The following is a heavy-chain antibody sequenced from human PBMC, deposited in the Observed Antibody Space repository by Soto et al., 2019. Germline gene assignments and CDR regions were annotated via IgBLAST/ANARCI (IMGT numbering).Heavy chain of an antibody. CDR1: GFSFSTYA. CDR3: ARDCFPARPRAISNWFDP. V-gene: IGHV3-23*01. CDR2: IRGSRDAT. J-gene: IGHJ5*02. Sequence: PGGSLRLSCAASGFSFSTYAMSWVRQAPGKGLEWVSGIRGSRDATYADSVKGRFTISRDNSKNTLYLQMNGLRAEDTAIYYCARDCFPARPRAISNWFDPWGQGTLVTVSS. D-gene: IGHD3-3*02.